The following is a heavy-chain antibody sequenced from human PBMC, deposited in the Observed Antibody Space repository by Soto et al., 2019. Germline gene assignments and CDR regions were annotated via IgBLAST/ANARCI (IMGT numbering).Heavy chain of an antibody. J-gene: IGHJ6*02. CDR3: AKDAYYYDSSGYYYYYGMDV. D-gene: IGHD3-22*01. Sequence: GESLKISCAASGFTFSSYAMSWVRQAPGKGLEWVSAISGSGGSTYYADSVKGRFTISRDNSKNTLYLQMNSLRAEDTAVYYCAKDAYYYDSSGYYYYYGMDVWGQGTTVTVSS. CDR1: GFTFSSYA. V-gene: IGHV3-23*01. CDR2: ISGSGGST.